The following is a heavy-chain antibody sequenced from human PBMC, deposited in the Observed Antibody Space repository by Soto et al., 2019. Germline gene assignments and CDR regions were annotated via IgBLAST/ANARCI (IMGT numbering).Heavy chain of an antibody. D-gene: IGHD1-26*01. CDR1: GGTFSSYA. J-gene: IGHJ5*02. V-gene: IGHV1-69*13. CDR2: IIPIFGTA. CDR3: ARGDRVGANPLFDP. Sequence: GASVKVSCKASGGTFSSYAISWVRQAPGQGLEWMGGIIPIFGTANYAQKFQGRVTITADESTSTAYMELSSLRSEDTAVYYCARGDRVGANPLFDPWGQGTLVTVSS.